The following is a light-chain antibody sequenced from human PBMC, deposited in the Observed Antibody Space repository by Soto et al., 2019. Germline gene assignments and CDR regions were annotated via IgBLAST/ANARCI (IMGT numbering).Light chain of an antibody. V-gene: IGKV4-1*01. CDR3: QQYFRPWT. CDR1: QSVLYSSNNKNY. J-gene: IGKJ1*01. Sequence: DIVMTQSPDSLAVSLGERATINCKSSQSVLYSSNNKNYLAWYQQKPGQPPKLLIYWASTRESGVPDRFSGSGSETDFTLPISSLQAEDVAVYYCQQYFRPWTFGQGTKVEIK. CDR2: WAS.